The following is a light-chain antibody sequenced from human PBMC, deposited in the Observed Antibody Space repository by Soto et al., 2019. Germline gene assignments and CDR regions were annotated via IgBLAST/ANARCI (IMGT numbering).Light chain of an antibody. J-gene: IGLJ3*02. CDR1: SSNIEAGYA. CDR2: DNN. Sequence: QSVLTQPPSVSGAPGQRVTISCTGSSSNIEAGYAVHWYQQLPGTAPKLLIYDNNNRPSGVPDRFSGSKSGTSASLAITGLQAEDEADYYCQSYDSSLSAWVFGGGTQLTVL. CDR3: QSYDSSLSAWV. V-gene: IGLV1-40*01.